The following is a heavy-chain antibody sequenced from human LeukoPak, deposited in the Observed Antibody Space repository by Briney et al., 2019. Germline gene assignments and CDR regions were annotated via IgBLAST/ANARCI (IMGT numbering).Heavy chain of an antibody. CDR1: EFRFSSHG. CDR2: ISSSSSYI. CDR3: ARVVRIGAALGWFDP. J-gene: IGHJ5*02. D-gene: IGHD6-13*01. V-gene: IGHV3-21*01. Sequence: PGGSLRLSCAASEFRFSSHGMNWVRQTAGKGLEWVSSISSSSSYIYYADSVKGRFTISRDNAKNSLYLQMNSLRAEDTAVYYCARVVRIGAALGWFDPWGQGTLVTVSS.